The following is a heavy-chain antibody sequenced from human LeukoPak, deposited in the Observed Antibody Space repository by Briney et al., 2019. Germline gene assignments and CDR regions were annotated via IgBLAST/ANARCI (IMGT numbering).Heavy chain of an antibody. CDR1: GFTLSSSW. D-gene: IGHD1-26*01. Sequence: PGGSLRLSCAASGFTLSSSWMSWVRQAPGKGLQWAANIKEDESEKDYVDSVKGRFTISRDNAKNSLDLQMNSLRAEDTAVYYCAAYRGAHHKTFDYWGQGVLVTVSS. CDR3: AAYRGAHHKTFDY. CDR2: IKEDESEK. V-gene: IGHV3-7*03. J-gene: IGHJ4*02.